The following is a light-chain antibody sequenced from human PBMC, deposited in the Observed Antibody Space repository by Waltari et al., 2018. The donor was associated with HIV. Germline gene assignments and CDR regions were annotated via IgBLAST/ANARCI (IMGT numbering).Light chain of an antibody. Sequence: QSVLTQPPSVSGAPGQRVTISCPGSSPNIGAGYDVHWYQQFPGTAPKVLIYGNTYRPSGVPDRFSGSKSGSSASLLITGLQAEDDADYYCQSYDISLSGWVFGGGTKLTVL. V-gene: IGLV1-40*01. J-gene: IGLJ3*02. CDR1: SPNIGAGYD. CDR3: QSYDISLSGWV. CDR2: GNT.